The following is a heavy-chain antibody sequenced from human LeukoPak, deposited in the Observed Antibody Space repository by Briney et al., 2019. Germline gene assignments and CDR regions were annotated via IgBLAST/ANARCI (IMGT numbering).Heavy chain of an antibody. CDR1: GYTFTGYH. V-gene: IGHV1-2*02. CDR2: INPTSGGT. J-gene: IGHJ6*03. Sequence: SVKVSRMPSGYTFTGYHMHRVRQAPGQGLEWMGWINPTSGGTNYAQKFQGRVTMTRDTSISTAYMELSRLRSDDTAVYYCARVSSWYYYMDVWGKGTTVTVSS. CDR3: ARVSSWYYYMDV. D-gene: IGHD6-13*01.